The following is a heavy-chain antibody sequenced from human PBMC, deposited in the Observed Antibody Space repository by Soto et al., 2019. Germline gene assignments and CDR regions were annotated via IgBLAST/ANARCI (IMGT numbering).Heavy chain of an antibody. CDR3: AKRGGPIFGVVIISHYYYGMDV. J-gene: IGHJ6*02. Sequence: GGSLRLSCAASGFTFSSYAMSWVRQAPGKGLEWVSAISGSGGSTYYADSVKGRFTISRDNSKNTLYLQMNSLRAEDTAVYYCAKRGGPIFGVVIISHYYYGMDVWGQGTTVTVSS. CDR2: ISGSGGST. D-gene: IGHD3-3*01. CDR1: GFTFSSYA. V-gene: IGHV3-23*01.